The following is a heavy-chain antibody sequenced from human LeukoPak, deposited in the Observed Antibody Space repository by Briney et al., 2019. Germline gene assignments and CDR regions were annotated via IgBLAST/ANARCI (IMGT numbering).Heavy chain of an antibody. Sequence: GGSLRLSCAASGFTFSNYWMHWVRQAPGKGLVWVSRINSDGSSTRYADSVKGRFTISRDNAKNTLYLQMNSLRAEDTAVYHCARDGGYSSGWYDYWGQGTLVTVSS. D-gene: IGHD6-19*01. CDR2: INSDGSST. J-gene: IGHJ4*02. V-gene: IGHV3-74*01. CDR1: GFTFSNYW. CDR3: ARDGGYSSGWYDY.